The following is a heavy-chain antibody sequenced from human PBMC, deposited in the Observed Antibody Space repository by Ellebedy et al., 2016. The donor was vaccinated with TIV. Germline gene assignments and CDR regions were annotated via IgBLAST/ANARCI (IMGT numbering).Heavy chain of an antibody. CDR3: ARDPVGVGPAFDI. CDR1: GFTFSSYW. D-gene: IGHD4-23*01. CDR2: IKQDEGEK. J-gene: IGHJ3*02. V-gene: IGHV3-7*03. Sequence: GESLKISCAASGFTFSSYWMSWVRQAPGKGLEWVANIKQDEGEKYYVESVKGRFTISRHNAKSSLYLQMNSLRVEDTAVYYCARDPVGVGPAFDIWGQGTMVTVSS.